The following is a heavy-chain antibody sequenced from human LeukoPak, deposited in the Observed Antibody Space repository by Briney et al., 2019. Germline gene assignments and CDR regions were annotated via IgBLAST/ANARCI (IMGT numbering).Heavy chain of an antibody. CDR3: AKGAHYYGSGSHRRGHYFDS. J-gene: IGHJ4*02. Sequence: PGGSLRLSCAASGFTVSSNYMSWVRQAPGKGLEWVSVIYSGGSTYYADSVKGRFTISRDNSKNTLYLQMNSLRAEDTAVYYCAKGAHYYGSGSHRRGHYFDSWGQGTLVTVSS. CDR2: IYSGGST. CDR1: GFTVSSNY. V-gene: IGHV3-66*02. D-gene: IGHD3-10*01.